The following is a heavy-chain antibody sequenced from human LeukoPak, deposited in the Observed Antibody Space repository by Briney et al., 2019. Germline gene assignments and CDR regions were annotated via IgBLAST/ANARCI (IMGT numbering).Heavy chain of an antibody. V-gene: IGHV3-7*01. Sequence: GGSLRLSCVASGFTFGSYWMTWVRQAPEKGLEWVANIQPDGSQGLYVDSVKGRFIISRDNAKKSLYLQMNSLRAEDTAVYYCTRDPLYGALDSWGQGTLVTVSS. CDR2: IQPDGSQG. CDR1: GFTFGSYW. D-gene: IGHD4-17*01. J-gene: IGHJ4*02. CDR3: TRDPLYGALDS.